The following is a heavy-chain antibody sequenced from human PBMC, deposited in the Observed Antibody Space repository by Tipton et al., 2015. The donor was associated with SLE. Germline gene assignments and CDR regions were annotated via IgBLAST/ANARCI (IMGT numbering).Heavy chain of an antibody. CDR1: GGSISSDRYY. Sequence: GLVKPSETLSLTCTVSGGSISSDRYYWSWTRQPAGKGLEWIGHIHTSGSTKYNPSLKRRVTISVDTSKNQVSLRLSSVTAADTAVYYCARWFVDYCSVDSCPNWFDPWGQGTLVTVFS. CDR2: IHTSGST. V-gene: IGHV4-61*02. J-gene: IGHJ5*02. D-gene: IGHD2-15*01. CDR3: ARWFVDYCSVDSCPNWFDP.